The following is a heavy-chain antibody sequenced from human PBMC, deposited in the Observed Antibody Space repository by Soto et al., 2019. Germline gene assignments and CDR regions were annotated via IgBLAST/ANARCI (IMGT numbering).Heavy chain of an antibody. Sequence: QVQLVESGGGVVQPGRSLRLSCAASGFTFSSYAMHWVRQAPGKGLEWVAVISYDGSNKYYADSVKGRFTISRDNSKNTLYLQMNSLRAEDTAVYYCARDYYRFNSGYGFSMDVWGQWNTVTVSS. V-gene: IGHV3-30-3*01. D-gene: IGHD5-12*01. CDR3: ARDYYRFNSGYGFSMDV. CDR1: GFTFSSYA. J-gene: IGHJ6*02. CDR2: ISYDGSNK.